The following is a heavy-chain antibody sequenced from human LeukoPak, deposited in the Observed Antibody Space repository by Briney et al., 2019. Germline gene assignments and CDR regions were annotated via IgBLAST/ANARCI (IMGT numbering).Heavy chain of an antibody. CDR2: ISYDGSNK. Sequence: PGGSLRLSCAASGFAFSSYGMHWVRQAPGKGLEWVAVISYDGSNKYYADSVKGRFTIPRDNSKNTLYLQMNSLRAEDTAVYYCAKDPNSSGYYYFDYWGQGTLVTVSS. CDR3: AKDPNSSGYYYFDY. D-gene: IGHD3-22*01. J-gene: IGHJ4*02. V-gene: IGHV3-30*18. CDR1: GFAFSSYG.